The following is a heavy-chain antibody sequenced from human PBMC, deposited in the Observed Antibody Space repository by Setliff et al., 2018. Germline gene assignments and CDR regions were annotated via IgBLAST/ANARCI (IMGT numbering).Heavy chain of an antibody. V-gene: IGHV1-69*13. CDR2: ILPLFGIT. CDR3: AGTDAYCAGDCSIS. J-gene: IGHJ5*02. Sequence: SVKVSCKASGGTLRTYAFNWVRQAPGQGLEWVGGILPLFGITNYAQRFQGRVTITADDSTSTIYMDVSSLRAKDTATYYCAGTDAYCAGDCSISWGQGTLVTVSS. D-gene: IGHD2-21*02. CDR1: GGTLRTYA.